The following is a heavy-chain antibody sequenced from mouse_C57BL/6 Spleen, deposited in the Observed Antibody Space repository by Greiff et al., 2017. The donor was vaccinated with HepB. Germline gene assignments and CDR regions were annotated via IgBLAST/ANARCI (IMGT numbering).Heavy chain of an antibody. CDR2: IDPETGGT. CDR1: GYTFTDYE. CDR3: TRWHYGSSYGWYFDV. D-gene: IGHD1-1*01. J-gene: IGHJ1*03. V-gene: IGHV1-15*01. Sequence: VQLQQSGAELVRPGASVTLSCKASGYTFTDYEMHWVKQTPVHGLEWIGAIDPETGGTAYNQKFKGKAILTADKSSSTAYMELRSLTSEDSAVYYCTRWHYGSSYGWYFDVWGTGTTVTVSS.